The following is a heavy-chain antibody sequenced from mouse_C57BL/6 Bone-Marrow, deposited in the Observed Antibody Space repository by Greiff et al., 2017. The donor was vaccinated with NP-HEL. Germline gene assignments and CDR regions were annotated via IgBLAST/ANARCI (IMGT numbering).Heavy chain of an antibody. CDR1: GYAFTNYL. V-gene: IGHV1-54*01. CDR2: INPGSGGT. J-gene: IGHJ1*03. D-gene: IGHD1-2*01. CDR3: ARGVLRPPWDFDV. Sequence: QVQLQQSGAELVRPGTSVKVSCKASGYAFTNYLIEWVKQRPGQGLEWIGVINPGSGGTNYNEKFKGKATLTADKSSSTAYMQLSSLTSEDSAVYFCARGVLRPPWDFDVWGTGTTVTVSS.